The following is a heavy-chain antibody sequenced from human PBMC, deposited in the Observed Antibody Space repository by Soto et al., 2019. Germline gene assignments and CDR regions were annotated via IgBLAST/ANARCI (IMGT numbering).Heavy chain of an antibody. J-gene: IGHJ2*01. V-gene: IGHV3-7*01. CDR2: ISQDGTDT. CDR1: GITVSNVW. CDR3: ARDPLSYGDYAQTYWYFDL. D-gene: IGHD4-17*01. Sequence: PGGSLRLSCAVSGITVSNVWMGWVRQAPGKGLEWVASISQDGTDTDYVDSVKGRFAISRDNPKNSLYLQMNSLRADDTAVYYCARDPLSYGDYAQTYWYFDLWGRGTRVTVSS.